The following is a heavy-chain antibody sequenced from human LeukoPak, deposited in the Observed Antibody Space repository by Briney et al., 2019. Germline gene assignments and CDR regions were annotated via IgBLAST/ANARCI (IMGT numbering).Heavy chain of an antibody. CDR1: GGSISSYY. CDR3: ARTPITIFGVVIIPVFNAFDI. J-gene: IGHJ3*02. D-gene: IGHD3-3*01. Sequence: PSETLSLTCTVSGGSISSYYWSWIRQPAGKGLEWIGRIYTSGSTNSNPSLKSRVTMSVDTAKNQFSLKPSSVTAADTAVYYCARTPITIFGVVIIPVFNAFDIWGQGKMVTVSS. CDR2: IYTSGST. V-gene: IGHV4-4*07.